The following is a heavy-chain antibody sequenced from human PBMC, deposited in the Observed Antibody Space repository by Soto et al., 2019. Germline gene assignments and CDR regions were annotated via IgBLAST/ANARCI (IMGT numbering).Heavy chain of an antibody. J-gene: IGHJ4*02. CDR1: GFIFSSYD. Sequence: EVQLLESGGGLVQPGGSLRLSCAASGFIFSSYDMVWVRQAPGTGLEWVSDIGGSGDRIYYADSVKGRFTISRDNSKNMLYLQLNSLRADDTAVYYCAKDPGSSGSYWGQGTLVTVSS. V-gene: IGHV3-23*01. CDR2: IGGSGDRI. D-gene: IGHD1-26*01. CDR3: AKDPGSSGSY.